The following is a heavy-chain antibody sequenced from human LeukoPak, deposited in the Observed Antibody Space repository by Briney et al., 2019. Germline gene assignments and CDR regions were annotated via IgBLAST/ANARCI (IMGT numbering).Heavy chain of an antibody. Sequence: PGGSLRLSCAASGFTFSDYYMSWIRQAPGKGLEWVSAISGSGDNTYYADSVKGRFTISRDNSKNTLYLHMNSLRAEDTAVYYCAKDRGAYSGSYYFDYWGQGTLVTVSS. CDR3: AKDRGAYSGSYYFDY. V-gene: IGHV3-23*01. D-gene: IGHD1-26*01. CDR1: GFTFSDYY. J-gene: IGHJ4*02. CDR2: ISGSGDNT.